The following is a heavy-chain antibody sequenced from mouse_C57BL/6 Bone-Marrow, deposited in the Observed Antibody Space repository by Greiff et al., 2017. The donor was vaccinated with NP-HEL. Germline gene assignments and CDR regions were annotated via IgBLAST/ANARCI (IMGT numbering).Heavy chain of an antibody. CDR3: ARSKLWYFWFYFDY. CDR2: IYPGSGNT. D-gene: IGHD2-1*01. CDR1: GYTFTSYG. J-gene: IGHJ2*01. Sequence: QVQLQQSGAELARPGASVKLSCKASGYTFTSYGISWVKQRTGQGLEWIGEIYPGSGNTYYNEKFKGKATLTADKSSSTAYMELRSLTSEDSAVYFCARSKLWYFWFYFDYWGQGTTLTVSS. V-gene: IGHV1-81*01.